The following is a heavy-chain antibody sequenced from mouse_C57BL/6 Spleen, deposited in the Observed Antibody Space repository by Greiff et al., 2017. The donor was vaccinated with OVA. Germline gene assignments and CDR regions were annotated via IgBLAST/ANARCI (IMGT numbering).Heavy chain of an antibody. CDR2: LNPNNGGT. J-gene: IGHJ4*01. D-gene: IGHD1-1*01. CDR1: GYTFTDYY. Sequence: EVQLQQSGPELVKPGASVKISCKASGYTFTDYYMNWVKQSHGKSLEWIGDLNPNNGGTSYNQKFKGKATLTVDKSSSTAYMELRSLKSEDSAVYDCARGTTVVARGYAMAYWGQGTSVTVSS. CDR3: ARGTTVVARGYAMAY. V-gene: IGHV1-26*01.